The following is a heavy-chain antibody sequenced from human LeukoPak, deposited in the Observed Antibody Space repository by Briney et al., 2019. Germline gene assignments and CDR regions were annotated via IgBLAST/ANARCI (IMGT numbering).Heavy chain of an antibody. Sequence: GGSLRLSCAASGFTFSSYDMHWVRQAPGKGLVWVSRIFNDGSITGYADSVKGRFTISRDNAKNTLYLQMNSLRAEDTALYYCTREFGYCSGGTCYPHGFDIWGQGTMVTVSS. J-gene: IGHJ3*02. CDR2: IFNDGSIT. V-gene: IGHV3-74*01. CDR1: GFTFSSYD. D-gene: IGHD2-15*01. CDR3: TREFGYCSGGTCYPHGFDI.